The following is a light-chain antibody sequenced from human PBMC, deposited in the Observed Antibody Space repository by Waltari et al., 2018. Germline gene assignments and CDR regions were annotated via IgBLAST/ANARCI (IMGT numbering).Light chain of an antibody. CDR3: QQHYSIALD. CDR1: QRIGNS. Sequence: DIQMTQSPSSLSASVVYRVTITCRASQRIGNSVAWYQQKPGKAPKPLFYTASKLESGVPSRFSGSGSGTEYTLTISSLQPEDFATYYCQQHYSIALDFGGGTKVEIK. V-gene: IGKV1-NL1*01. J-gene: IGKJ4*01. CDR2: TAS.